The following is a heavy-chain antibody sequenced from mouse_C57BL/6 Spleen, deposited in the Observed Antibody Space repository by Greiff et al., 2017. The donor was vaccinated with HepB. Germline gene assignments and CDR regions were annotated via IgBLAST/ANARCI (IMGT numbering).Heavy chain of an antibody. J-gene: IGHJ4*01. D-gene: IGHD1-1*01. Sequence: VKLQQPGAELVKPGASVKMSCKASGYTFTSYWITWVKQRPGQGLEWIGDIYPGSGSTNYNEKFKSKATLTVDTSSSTAYMQLSSLTSEDSAVYYCARGDYYGSSPSYYYAMDYWGQGTSVTVSS. CDR1: GYTFTSYW. CDR2: IYPGSGST. V-gene: IGHV1-55*01. CDR3: ARGDYYGSSPSYYYAMDY.